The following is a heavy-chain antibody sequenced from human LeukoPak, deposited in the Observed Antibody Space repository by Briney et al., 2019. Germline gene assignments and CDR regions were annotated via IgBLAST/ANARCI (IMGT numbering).Heavy chain of an antibody. CDR2: ISSSSSYI. CDR1: GFTFSSYS. Sequence: GGSLRLSCAASGFTFSSYSMNWVRQAPGKGLEWVSSISSSSSYIYYADSVKGRFTIPRDNAKNSLYLQMNSLRAEDTAVYYCARDSQYGDYRWFDPWGQGTLVTVSS. D-gene: IGHD4-17*01. V-gene: IGHV3-21*01. CDR3: ARDSQYGDYRWFDP. J-gene: IGHJ5*02.